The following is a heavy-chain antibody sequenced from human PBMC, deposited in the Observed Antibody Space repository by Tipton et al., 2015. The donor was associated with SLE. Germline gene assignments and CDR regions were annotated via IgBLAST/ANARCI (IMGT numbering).Heavy chain of an antibody. D-gene: IGHD7-27*01. J-gene: IGHJ6*03. CDR2: IYHSEST. V-gene: IGHV4-38-2*02. CDR1: GYSISSGSY. Sequence: TLSLTCTVSGYSISSGSYWGWIRQPPRRGLEWIGNIYHSESTYYNPSLKSRVTISVDTSRNQFSLKLSSVTAADTAVYYCARELGGDYYFHYMDVWGKGTTVTVSS. CDR3: ARELGGDYYFHYMDV.